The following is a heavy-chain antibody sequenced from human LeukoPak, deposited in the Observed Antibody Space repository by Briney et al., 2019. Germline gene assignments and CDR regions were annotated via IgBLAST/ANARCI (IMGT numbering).Heavy chain of an antibody. D-gene: IGHD6-13*01. CDR2: IYSGGST. CDR3: AREGGRAAGHEGNWFDP. V-gene: IGHV3-53*01. CDR1: GFTVSSNY. J-gene: IGHJ5*02. Sequence: GGSLRLSCAASGFTVSSNYMSWVRQAPGKGLEWVSVIYSGGSTYYADSVKVRFTISRDNSKNTLYLQMNSLRAEDTAVYYCAREGGRAAGHEGNWFDPWGQGTLVTVSS.